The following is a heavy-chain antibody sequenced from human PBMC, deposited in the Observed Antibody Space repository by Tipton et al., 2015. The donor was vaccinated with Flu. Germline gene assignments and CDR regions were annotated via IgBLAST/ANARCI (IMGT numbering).Heavy chain of an antibody. CDR1: GGSFSGYY. Sequence: LRLSCAVYGGSFSGYYWSWIRQPPGKGPEWIGEINHSGSTNYNPSLKSRVTISVDTSKNQFSLKLSSVTAADTAVYYCARGPWEYYDSSGYYYSDAFDIWGQGTMVTVSS. D-gene: IGHD3-22*01. J-gene: IGHJ3*02. CDR2: INHSGST. V-gene: IGHV4-34*01. CDR3: ARGPWEYYDSSGYYYSDAFDI.